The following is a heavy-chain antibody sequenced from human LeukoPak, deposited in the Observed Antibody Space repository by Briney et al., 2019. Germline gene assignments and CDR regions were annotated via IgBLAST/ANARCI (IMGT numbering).Heavy chain of an antibody. V-gene: IGHV1-18*01. Sequence: ASVKVSCKASGYTFTSYGISWVRQAPGQGLEWMGWISAYNGNTNYAQKLQGRVTMTTDTSTSTAYMELRSLRSDDTAVYYCAGDLRRYDSSGYYYLYWGQGTLVTVSS. CDR1: GYTFTSYG. CDR3: AGDLRRYDSSGYYYLY. CDR2: ISAYNGNT. D-gene: IGHD3-22*01. J-gene: IGHJ4*02.